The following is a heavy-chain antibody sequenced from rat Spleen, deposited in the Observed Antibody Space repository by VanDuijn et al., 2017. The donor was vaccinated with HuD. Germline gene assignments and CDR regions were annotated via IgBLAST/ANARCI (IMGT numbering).Heavy chain of an antibody. CDR2: ISYDGGSI. D-gene: IGHD1-2*01. Sequence: EVQLVESDGGLVQPGRSLKLSCAASGFTFSDYYMAWVRQAPTKGLEWVASISYDGGSIYYPDSVKGRFTISRDNAKSTLYLQMDSLRSEDTATYYCARPLTIAAISTDYWGQGVMVTVSS. V-gene: IGHV5-20*01. CDR1: GFTFSDYY. J-gene: IGHJ2*01. CDR3: ARPLTIAAISTDY.